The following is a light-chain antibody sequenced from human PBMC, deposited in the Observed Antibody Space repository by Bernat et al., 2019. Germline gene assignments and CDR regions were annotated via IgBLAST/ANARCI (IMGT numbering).Light chain of an antibody. CDR3: SSYTGSTTLVFV. J-gene: IGLJ1*01. CDR2: DVS. V-gene: IGLV2-14*01. CDR1: SSDVGGYNY. Sequence: QSALTQPASVSGSPGQSITISCTGTSSDVGGYNYVSWYQQHPGKAPKLMIYDVSNRPSGVSNRFSGSKSGNTASLTISGLQADDEADYYCSSYTGSTTLVFVFGSGTKVTVL.